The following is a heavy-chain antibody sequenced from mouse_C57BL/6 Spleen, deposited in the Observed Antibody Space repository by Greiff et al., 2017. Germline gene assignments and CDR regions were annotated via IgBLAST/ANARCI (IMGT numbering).Heavy chain of an antibody. Sequence: QVQLQQSGAELVRPGTSVKVSCKASGYAFTNYLIEWVKQRPGQGLGWIGVINPGSGGTTYNEKFKGKATLTADKSSRTAYMQLSSLTSEDSAVYFCARSLIYYGNYKEAMDYWGQGTSVTVSS. CDR2: INPGSGGT. CDR3: ARSLIYYGNYKEAMDY. CDR1: GYAFTNYL. J-gene: IGHJ4*01. V-gene: IGHV1-54*01. D-gene: IGHD2-1*01.